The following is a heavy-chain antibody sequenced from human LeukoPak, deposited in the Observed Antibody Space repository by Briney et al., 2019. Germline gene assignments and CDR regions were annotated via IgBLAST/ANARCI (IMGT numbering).Heavy chain of an antibody. V-gene: IGHV3-15*01. CDR2: IKSKTDGGTT. J-gene: IGHJ6*04. CDR1: GFTFSNAW. Sequence: EPGGSLRLSCAASGFTFSNAWMSWVRQAPGKELEWVGRIKSKTDGGTTDYAAPVKGRFTISRDDSKNTLYLQMNSLKTEDTAVYYCTTARWFGELYGMDVWGKGTTVTASS. D-gene: IGHD3-10*01. CDR3: TTARWFGELYGMDV.